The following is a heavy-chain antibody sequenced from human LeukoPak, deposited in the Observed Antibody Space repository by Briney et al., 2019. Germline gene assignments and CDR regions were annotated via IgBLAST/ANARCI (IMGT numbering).Heavy chain of an antibody. CDR1: GFTFSSYG. J-gene: IGHJ4*02. CDR3: AKEGSSWSSSDFDY. CDR2: IWYDGSNK. D-gene: IGHD6-13*01. V-gene: IGHV3-33*06. Sequence: GGSLRLSCAASGFTFSSYGMHWVRQAPGKGLEWVAVIWYDGSNKYYADSVKGRFTISRGNSKNTLYLQMNSLRAEDTAVYYCAKEGSSWSSSDFDYWGQGTLVTVSS.